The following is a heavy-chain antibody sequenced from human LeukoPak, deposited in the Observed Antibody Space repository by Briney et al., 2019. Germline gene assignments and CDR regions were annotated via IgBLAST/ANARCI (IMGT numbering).Heavy chain of an antibody. D-gene: IGHD2-2*01. Sequence: RASVKVSCKASGYTFTSHDINWVRQATGQGLEWMGWMNPNSGNTGYAQKFQGRVTMTRNTSISTAYMELSSLRSEDTAVYYCARAFCSSTSCYVDGTPNWFDPWGQGTLVTVSS. CDR3: ARAFCSSTSCYVDGTPNWFDP. CDR2: MNPNSGNT. J-gene: IGHJ5*02. CDR1: GYTFTSHD. V-gene: IGHV1-8*01.